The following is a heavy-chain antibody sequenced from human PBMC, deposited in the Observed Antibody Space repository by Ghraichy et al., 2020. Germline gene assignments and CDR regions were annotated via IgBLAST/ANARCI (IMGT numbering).Heavy chain of an antibody. V-gene: IGHV4-39*01. D-gene: IGHD3-3*01. Sequence: SETLSLTCTVSGGSISSSSYYWGWIRQPPGKGLEWIGSVYYRGSAYYRPSLKSRVTISVDTSKNQFSLKLTSVTAADTAVYYCARRDYDFWSDYFDYWGQGTLVTVSS. CDR1: GGSISSSSYY. J-gene: IGHJ4*02. CDR2: VYYRGSA. CDR3: ARRDYDFWSDYFDY.